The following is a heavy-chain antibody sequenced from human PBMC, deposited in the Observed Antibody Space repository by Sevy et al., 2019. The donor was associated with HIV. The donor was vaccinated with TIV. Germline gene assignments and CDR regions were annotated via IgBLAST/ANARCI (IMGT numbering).Heavy chain of an antibody. CDR1: GYTFTSYY. Sequence: ASVKVSCKASGYTFTSYYMHWVRQAPGQGLEWMGIINPSGGSTSYAQKFQGRVTMTRDTSTSTVYMELSSLRSEDTAGDYCARKRGLRLGELSHAFDIWGQGTMVTVSS. CDR3: ARKRGLRLGELSHAFDI. CDR2: INPSGGST. J-gene: IGHJ3*02. V-gene: IGHV1-46*03. D-gene: IGHD3-16*02.